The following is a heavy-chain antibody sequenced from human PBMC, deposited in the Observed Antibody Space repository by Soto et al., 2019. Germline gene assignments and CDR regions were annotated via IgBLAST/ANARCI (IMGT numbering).Heavy chain of an antibody. CDR2: IWYDGSNK. Sequence: LRLSCAASGFTFSSYGMHWVRQAPGKGLEWVAVIWYDGSNKYYADSVRGRFTISRDNSKNTLYLQMNSLRAEDTAVYYCARDPLPYYDFWSGYGLGGWLDPWGQGTPGHRLL. CDR3: ARDPLPYYDFWSGYGLGGWLDP. CDR1: GFTFSSYG. D-gene: IGHD3-3*01. J-gene: IGHJ5*02. V-gene: IGHV3-33*01.